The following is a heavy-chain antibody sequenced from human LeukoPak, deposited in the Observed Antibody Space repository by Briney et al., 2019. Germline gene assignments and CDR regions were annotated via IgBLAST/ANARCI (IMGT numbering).Heavy chain of an antibody. CDR3: ARDSVSVYDY. CDR1: GFTFSSYS. D-gene: IGHD5/OR15-5a*01. V-gene: IGHV3-48*04. J-gene: IGHJ4*02. CDR2: ISSSSSTI. Sequence: QPGGSLRLSCAASGFTFSSYSMNWVRQAPGKGLEWVSYISSSSSTIYYADSVKGRFTISRDNAKNSLYLQMNSLRAEDTAVYYCARDSVSVYDYWGQGTLVTVSS.